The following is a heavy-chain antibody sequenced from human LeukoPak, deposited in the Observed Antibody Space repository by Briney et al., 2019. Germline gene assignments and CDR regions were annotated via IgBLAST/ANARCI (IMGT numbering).Heavy chain of an antibody. V-gene: IGHV1-2*02. CDR3: ARDFADCSSTSCYNSMKDP. CDR1: GYTLTGYY. Sequence: ASVKVSCKASGYTLTGYYMHWVRQAPGQGLEWMGWINPNSGGTNYAQKFQGRVTMTRDTSISTAYMELSRLRSDDTAVYYCARDFADCSSTSCYNSMKDPWGQGTLVTVSS. D-gene: IGHD2-2*02. J-gene: IGHJ5*02. CDR2: INPNSGGT.